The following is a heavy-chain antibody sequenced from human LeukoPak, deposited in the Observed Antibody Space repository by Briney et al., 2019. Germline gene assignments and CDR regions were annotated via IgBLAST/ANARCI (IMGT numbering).Heavy chain of an antibody. CDR1: GGSFSGYY. Sequence: SETLSLTCVVYGGSFSGYYWSWIRQPPGKGLEWIGEIDQSGTTNYNPSLKSRVSISVDTSKKQFSLTLTSMTAADTAVYYCARGPYYDFWSGYSPRWYYFDYWGQGTLVTVSS. CDR3: ARGPYYDFWSGYSPRWYYFDY. V-gene: IGHV4-34*01. D-gene: IGHD3-3*01. CDR2: IDQSGTT. J-gene: IGHJ4*02.